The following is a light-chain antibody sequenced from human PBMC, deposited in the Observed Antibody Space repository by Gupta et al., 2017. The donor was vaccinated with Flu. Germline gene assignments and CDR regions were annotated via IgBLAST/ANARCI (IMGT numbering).Light chain of an antibody. CDR3: QQYSSYPKT. J-gene: IGKJ4*02. Sequence: DIVMMQSPDSLPLSLVERSTINCKSSHSLLSNSNKKNYLAWFQQKPGQPPKLLLYWASSRESGVPDRFSGSGSGTDFTLTISGLQAEDVAIYYCQQYSSYPKTFGGGTQVEI. V-gene: IGKV4-1*01. CDR1: HSLLSNSNKKNY. CDR2: WAS.